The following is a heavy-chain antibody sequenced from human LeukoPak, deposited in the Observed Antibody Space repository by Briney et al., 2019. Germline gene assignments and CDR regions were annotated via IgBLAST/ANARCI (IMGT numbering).Heavy chain of an antibody. CDR3: ARLSIAAPKHGYYYYYYMDV. Sequence: GGSLRLSCAASGFTFSSYSMNWVRQAPGKGLEWVSSISSSSSYIYYADSVKGRFTISRDNAKNSLYLQMNSLRAEDTAVYYCARLSIAAPKHGYYYYYYMDVWGKGTTVTVSS. D-gene: IGHD6-6*01. V-gene: IGHV3-21*01. J-gene: IGHJ6*03. CDR2: ISSSSSYI. CDR1: GFTFSSYS.